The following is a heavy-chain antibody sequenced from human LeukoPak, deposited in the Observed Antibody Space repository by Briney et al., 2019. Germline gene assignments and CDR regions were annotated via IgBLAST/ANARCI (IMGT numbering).Heavy chain of an antibody. CDR1: GNSFTSYW. CDR3: ARRTAAILDYFDY. V-gene: IGHV5-51*01. D-gene: IGHD2-2*02. CDR2: IYPGDSDT. Sequence: GESLKISCKGSGNSFTSYWIGWVRQMPGKGLEWMGIIYPGDSDTRYSPSFQGQVTISADKSISTAYLQWSSLKASDTAMYYCARRTAAILDYFDYWGQGTLVTVSS. J-gene: IGHJ4*02.